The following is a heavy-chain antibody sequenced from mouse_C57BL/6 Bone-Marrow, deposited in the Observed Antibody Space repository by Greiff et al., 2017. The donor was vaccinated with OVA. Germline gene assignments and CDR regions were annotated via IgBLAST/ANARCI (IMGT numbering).Heavy chain of an antibody. J-gene: IGHJ2*01. CDR3: ANHYYGSSYYFDY. D-gene: IGHD1-1*01. V-gene: IGHV1-7*01. CDR2: INPSSGYT. CDR1: GYTFTSYW. Sequence: VQLQQSGAELAKPGASVKLSCKASGYTFTSYWMHWVKQRPGQGLEWIGYINPSSGYTKYNQKFKDKATLTADKSSSTAYMQLSSLTYEDSAVYYCANHYYGSSYYFDYWGQGTTLTVSS.